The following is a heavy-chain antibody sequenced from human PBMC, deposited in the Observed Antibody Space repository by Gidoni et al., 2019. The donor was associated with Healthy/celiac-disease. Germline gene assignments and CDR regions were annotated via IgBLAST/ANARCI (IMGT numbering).Heavy chain of an antibody. CDR3: ASAEWVGATNY. J-gene: IGHJ4*02. CDR2: IYSGGST. D-gene: IGHD1-26*01. Sequence: EVQLVDSGGGLIQPGGSLRLSCAASGFTVSSNYMSWVRQAPGKGLEWVTVIYSGGSTYYADSVKGRFTISRDNSKNTLYLQINSLRAEDTAVYYCASAEWVGATNYWGQGTLVTVSS. CDR1: GFTVSSNY. V-gene: IGHV3-53*01.